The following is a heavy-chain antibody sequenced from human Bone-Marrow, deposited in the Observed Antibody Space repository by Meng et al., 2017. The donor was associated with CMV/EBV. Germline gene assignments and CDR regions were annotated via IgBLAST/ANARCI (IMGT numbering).Heavy chain of an antibody. CDR2: IWYDGSNK. CDR3: ARDSVGYCSSTSCFSLDY. V-gene: IGHV3-33*01. Sequence: GGSLRLSCAASGFTFSSYGMHWVRQAPGKGLEWVAVIWYDGSNKYYADSVKGRFTISRDNSKNTLYLQMNSLRAEDTAVYYCARDSVGYCSSTSCFSLDYWGQGTLVTVSS. J-gene: IGHJ4*02. D-gene: IGHD2-2*01. CDR1: GFTFSSYG.